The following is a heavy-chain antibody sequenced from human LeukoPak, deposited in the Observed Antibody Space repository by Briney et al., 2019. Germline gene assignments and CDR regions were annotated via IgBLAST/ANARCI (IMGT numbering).Heavy chain of an antibody. CDR1: GGSISSSSYY. D-gene: IGHD1-26*01. J-gene: IGHJ4*02. Sequence: SETLSLTCTVSGGSISSSSYYWGWIRQPPGKELEWIGNIYDSGTIYYNPSLKSRVTVSVDTSKNQLSLKLSSVTAADTAVYYCATDSVGDTTAFDYWGQGTLVTVSS. V-gene: IGHV4-39*01. CDR3: ATDSVGDTTAFDY. CDR2: IYDSGTI.